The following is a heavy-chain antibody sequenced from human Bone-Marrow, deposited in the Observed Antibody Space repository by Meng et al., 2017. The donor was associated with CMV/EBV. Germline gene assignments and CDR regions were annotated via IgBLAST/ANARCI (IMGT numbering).Heavy chain of an antibody. Sequence: SETLSLTCTVSGGSVSSGSYYWSWIRQPPGKGLEWIGYIYYSGSTNYNPSLKSRVTIPVDTSKNQFSLKLSSVTAADTAVYYCARDVGAGHYTANGMDVWGQGTTVTVSS. CDR3: ARDVGAGHYTANGMDV. CDR2: IYYSGST. J-gene: IGHJ6*02. V-gene: IGHV4-61*01. D-gene: IGHD3-22*01. CDR1: GGSVSSGSYY.